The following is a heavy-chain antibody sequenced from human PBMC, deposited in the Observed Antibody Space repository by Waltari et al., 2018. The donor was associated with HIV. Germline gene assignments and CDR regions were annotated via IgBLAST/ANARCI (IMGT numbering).Heavy chain of an antibody. J-gene: IGHJ4*02. D-gene: IGHD3-10*01. CDR3: SRDTFGEYDC. Sequence: EVQLVQSGGGLIKPGGYLRLSCAASGFSVTNYGMHWVRQSPGKGLVWVSRINIDGRTIDYADAVKGRFTISRDSAKNTRSLQMNSLREEDTAVYYCSRDTFGEYDCWGQGALVTVSS. CDR1: GFSVTNYG. CDR2: INIDGRTI. V-gene: IGHV3-74*01.